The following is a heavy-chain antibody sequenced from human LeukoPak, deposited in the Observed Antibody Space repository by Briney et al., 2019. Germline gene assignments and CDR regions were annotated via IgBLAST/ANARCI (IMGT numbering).Heavy chain of an antibody. CDR1: GFTFSSYA. CDR3: AKPAGGYMNAFDI. V-gene: IGHV3-23*01. Sequence: PGASLRLSCAASGFTFSSYAMGWVRQAPGKGLEWVSAISGSGGSTYYADSVKGRFTISRDNSKNTLYLQMNSLRAEDTAVYYCAKPAGGYMNAFDIWGQGTMVTVSS. D-gene: IGHD2-15*01. J-gene: IGHJ3*02. CDR2: ISGSGGST.